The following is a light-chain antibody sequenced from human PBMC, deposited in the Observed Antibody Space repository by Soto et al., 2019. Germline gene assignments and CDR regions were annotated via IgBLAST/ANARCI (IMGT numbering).Light chain of an antibody. CDR3: SSFTTSKTWV. J-gene: IGLJ3*02. Sequence: QSALTQPASVSGSPGQSITISCTGTSSDVGAYDYVSWYQQHPGKAPKFMLYEVSNRPSGLSDRFSGSKSGNTASLTISGLQAEDEADCYCSSFTTSKTWVFGGGTKLTVL. V-gene: IGLV2-14*01. CDR1: SSDVGAYDY. CDR2: EVS.